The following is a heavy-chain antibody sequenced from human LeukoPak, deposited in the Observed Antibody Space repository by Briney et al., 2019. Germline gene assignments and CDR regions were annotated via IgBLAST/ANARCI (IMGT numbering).Heavy chain of an antibody. J-gene: IGHJ4*02. CDR1: GGSLSSGGYS. Sequence: SQTLSLTCAVSGGSLSSGGYSWSWIRQPPGKGLEWIGYIYHSGSTYYNPSLKSRVTISVHRSKNQFSLKLSSVTAADTAVYYCASDYNYGSGSYSYWGQGTLVTVSS. CDR2: IYHSGST. CDR3: ASDYNYGSGSYSY. D-gene: IGHD3-10*01. V-gene: IGHV4-30-2*01.